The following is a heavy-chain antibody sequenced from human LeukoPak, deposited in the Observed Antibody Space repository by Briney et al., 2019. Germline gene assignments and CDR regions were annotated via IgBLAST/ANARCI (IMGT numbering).Heavy chain of an antibody. CDR3: VVDGDYSAY. Sequence: SVKVSCKASGGTFSSYAISWVRQAPGQGLEWMGGIIPIFGTANYAQKFQGRVTMTTDTSTSTAYMELRSLRSDDTAVYYCVVDGDYSAYWGQGTLVTVSS. J-gene: IGHJ4*02. D-gene: IGHD2-15*01. V-gene: IGHV1-69*05. CDR1: GGTFSSYA. CDR2: IIPIFGTA.